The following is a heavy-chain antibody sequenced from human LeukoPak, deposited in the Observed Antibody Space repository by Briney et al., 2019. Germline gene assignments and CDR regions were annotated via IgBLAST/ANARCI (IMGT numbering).Heavy chain of an antibody. CDR2: ISWNSGII. V-gene: IGHV3-9*01. CDR3: ARLPYYYGSGSYSAAWYYYYYMDV. CDR1: GFTFDDYA. J-gene: IGHJ6*03. D-gene: IGHD3-10*01. Sequence: GGSLRLSCAASGFTFDDYAMHWVRQAPGKGLGWVSGISWNSGIIGYADSVKGRFTISRDNAKNSLYLQMNSLRAEDTALYYCARLPYYYGSGSYSAAWYYYYYMDVWGKGTTVTVSS.